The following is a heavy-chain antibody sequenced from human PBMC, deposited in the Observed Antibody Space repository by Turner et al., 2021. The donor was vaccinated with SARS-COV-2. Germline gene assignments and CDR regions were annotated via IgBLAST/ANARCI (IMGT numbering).Heavy chain of an antibody. CDR3: AKDGYDGIYCSSGSCYSGWFDS. Sequence: EVQLLELGGGLVHPGGSQILSCAASAFPLTSSAMSWVCQAPGKGLEWVPGSSGSGGSRYYEDSVKGRFTISRDNSKNTLYLKMNSLRAEDTAVYYCAKDGYDGIYCSSGSCYSGWFDSWGQGTLVTVSS. J-gene: IGHJ5*01. CDR1: AFPLTSSA. CDR2: SSGSGGSR. D-gene: IGHD2-15*01. V-gene: IGHV3-23*01.